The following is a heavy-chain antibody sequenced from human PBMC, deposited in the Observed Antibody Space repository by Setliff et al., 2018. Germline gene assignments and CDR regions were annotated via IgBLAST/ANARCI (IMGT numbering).Heavy chain of an antibody. V-gene: IGHV3-23*01. CDR3: AKDDLGFAAAGTNVVFNY. CDR2: ISPIGDST. CDR1: GFTFSAYA. Sequence: GSLRLSCAASGFTFSAYAMSWVRQSPGKGLEWVSAISPIGDSTYYLDSVKGRFTISRDNSKNTLYLQMNSLRAEDTAMYYCAKDDLGFAAAGTNVVFNYWGQGTLVTVSS. D-gene: IGHD6-13*01. J-gene: IGHJ4*02.